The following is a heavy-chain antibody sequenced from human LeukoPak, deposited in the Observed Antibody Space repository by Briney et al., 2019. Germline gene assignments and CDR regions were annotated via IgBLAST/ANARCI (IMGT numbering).Heavy chain of an antibody. J-gene: IGHJ4*02. CDR2: IIPIFGTA. CDR3: ARPREYCTNRVFYPFDY. D-gene: IGHD2-8*01. Sequence: ASVKVSCKASGGTFSSYAISWVRQAPGQGLEWMGGIIPIFGTANYAQKFQGRVTITADESTSTAYMELSSLRSEDTAVYYCARPREYCTNRVFYPFDYWGQGTLVTVSS. CDR1: GGTFSSYA. V-gene: IGHV1-69*01.